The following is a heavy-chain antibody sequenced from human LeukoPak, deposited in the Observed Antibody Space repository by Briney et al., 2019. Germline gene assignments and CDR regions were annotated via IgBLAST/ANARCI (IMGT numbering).Heavy chain of an antibody. Sequence: SGTLSLTCAVSGGSISSSNWWSWVRQPPGKGLEWIGEIYHSGSTNYNPSLKSRVTISVDESKNQFSLKLSSVTAADTAVYYCARGRVAAAGRYDYWGQGTLVTVSS. J-gene: IGHJ4*02. D-gene: IGHD6-13*01. CDR1: GGSISSSNW. CDR3: ARGRVAAAGRYDY. CDR2: IYHSGST. V-gene: IGHV4-4*02.